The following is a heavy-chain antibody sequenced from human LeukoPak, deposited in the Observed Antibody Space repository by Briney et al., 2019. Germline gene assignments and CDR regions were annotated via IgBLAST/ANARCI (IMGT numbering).Heavy chain of an antibody. J-gene: IGHJ4*02. V-gene: IGHV3-66*01. Sequence: GGSLRLSCAASGFTFSSYSMNWVRQAPGKGLEWVSVIYSGGSTYYADSVKGRFTISRDNSKNSLYLQMNSLRAEDTAVYYCARDLIVGASNFDYWGQGTLVTVSS. D-gene: IGHD1-26*01. CDR2: IYSGGST. CDR3: ARDLIVGASNFDY. CDR1: GFTFSSYS.